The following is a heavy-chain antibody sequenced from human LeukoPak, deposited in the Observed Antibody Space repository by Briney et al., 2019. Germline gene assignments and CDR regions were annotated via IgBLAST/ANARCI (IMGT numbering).Heavy chain of an antibody. D-gene: IGHD3-22*01. CDR2: ISHSGST. J-gene: IGHJ4*02. Sequence: PSETLSLTCAVYGGSFSDYFWSWIRQPPGKGLEWIGEISHSGSTTYNPSLRSRVTISGDTSKKQFSLRLSSVTAADTAVYYCVTYYYGSSAPKRNYWGQGILVTVSS. V-gene: IGHV4-34*01. CDR1: GGSFSDYF. CDR3: VTYYYGSSAPKRNY.